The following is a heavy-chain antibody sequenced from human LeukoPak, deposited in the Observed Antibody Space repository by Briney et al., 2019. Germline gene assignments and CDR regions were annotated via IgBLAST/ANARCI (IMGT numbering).Heavy chain of an antibody. CDR3: ARDRSLYSYGLDY. Sequence: SEILSLTCSVSGGSISSYYWSWIRQPPGKGLEWIGYIYYSGSTNYNPSLKSRVTISVDTSKNQFSLKLSSVTAADTAVYYCARDRSLYSYGLDYWGQGTLVTVSS. CDR2: IYYSGST. J-gene: IGHJ4*02. CDR1: GGSISSYY. D-gene: IGHD5-18*01. V-gene: IGHV4-59*01.